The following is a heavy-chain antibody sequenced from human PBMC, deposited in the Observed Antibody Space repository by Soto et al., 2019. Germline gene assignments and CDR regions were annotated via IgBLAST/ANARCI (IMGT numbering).Heavy chain of an antibody. V-gene: IGHV4-34*01. CDR2: INHSGST. CDR3: ARVPDR. D-gene: IGHD2-2*01. CDR1: GGSFSGYY. Sequence: SETLSLTCAVYGGSFSGYYWSWIRQPPGKGLEWIGEINHSGSTNYNPSLKSRVTISVDTSKNQFSLKLSSVTAADTAVYYCARVPDRWGQGTLVTVS. J-gene: IGHJ5*02.